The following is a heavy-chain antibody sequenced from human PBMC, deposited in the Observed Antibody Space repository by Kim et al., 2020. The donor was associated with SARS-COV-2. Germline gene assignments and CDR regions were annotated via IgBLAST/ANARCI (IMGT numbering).Heavy chain of an antibody. D-gene: IGHD3-16*01. CDR3: VRTYDYVWGTYPYLYYFDY. CDR2: IKLDGSET. CDR1: GFNFGSYW. V-gene: IGHV3-7*01. J-gene: IGHJ4*02. Sequence: GGSLRLSCAASGFNFGSYWMSWVRRAPGKGLEWVANIKLDGSETYYMDSVKGRFTISRDNAKNSLYLQMNSLGAEDTAVYYCVRTYDYVWGTYPYLYYFDYWGQGILVTVSS.